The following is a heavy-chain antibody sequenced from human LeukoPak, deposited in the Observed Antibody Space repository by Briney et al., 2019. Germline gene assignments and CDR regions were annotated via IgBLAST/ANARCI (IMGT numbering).Heavy chain of an antibody. D-gene: IGHD2-2*01. CDR3: ARDLGDIVVVPAAMPFDY. CDR1: GFTFSSYG. V-gene: IGHV3-33*01. J-gene: IGHJ4*02. Sequence: GGSLRLSCAASGFTFSSYGKHWVRQAPGKGLEWVAVIWYDGSNKYYADSVKGRFTISRDNSKNTLYLQMNSLRAEDTAVYYCARDLGDIVVVPAAMPFDYWGQGTLVTVSS. CDR2: IWYDGSNK.